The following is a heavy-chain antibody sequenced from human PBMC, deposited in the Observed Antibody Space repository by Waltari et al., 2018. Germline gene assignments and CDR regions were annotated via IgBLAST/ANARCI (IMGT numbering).Heavy chain of an antibody. D-gene: IGHD6-13*01. J-gene: IGHJ4*02. CDR2: IYSGGSK. V-gene: IGHV3-53*01. Sequence: EVQLVESGGGLIQPGGSLRLSCAASGFTVSSNYMSWVRQAPGQGLGCVSVIYSGGSKYYAGSVKCRFTISRDNSKNTLYLQMNSLRAEDTAVYYCAREFRGTAAAGYFDYWGQGTLVTVSS. CDR1: GFTVSSNY. CDR3: AREFRGTAAAGYFDY.